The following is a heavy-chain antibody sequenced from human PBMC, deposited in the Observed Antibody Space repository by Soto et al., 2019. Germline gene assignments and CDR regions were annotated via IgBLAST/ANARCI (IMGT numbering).Heavy chain of an antibody. V-gene: IGHV1-46*01. J-gene: IGHJ2*01. CDR1: GYTFTTYY. CDR3: ARGGNGDNVGCWYFDL. CDR2: INPGGVST. Sequence: QVQLVQSGAEVKKPGASVEVSCKASGYTFTTYYIHCVRHAPGQGLAWMGVINPGGVSTKYAQKFQDSVTMTSYTSTSTLYLDLSSMISEDTAVYFCARGGNGDNVGCWYFDLWGRGTLVTVSP. D-gene: IGHD4-17*01.